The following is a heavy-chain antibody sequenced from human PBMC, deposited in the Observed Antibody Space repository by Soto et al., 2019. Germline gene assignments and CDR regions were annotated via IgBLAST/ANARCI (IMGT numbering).Heavy chain of an antibody. Sequence: EVQLLESGGGLVQPGGSLRLSCAASKFTFTNYVLSWVRRAPGRGLEWVSAISSGGRTYYADSVKGRFTVSRDNSNNTLDLQMNNLTADDTAVYYCAKGGGSGTYRVDSWGQGTLVTVS. CDR1: KFTFTNYV. CDR2: ISSGGRT. J-gene: IGHJ4*02. D-gene: IGHD3-10*01. V-gene: IGHV3-23*01. CDR3: AKGGGSGTYRVDS.